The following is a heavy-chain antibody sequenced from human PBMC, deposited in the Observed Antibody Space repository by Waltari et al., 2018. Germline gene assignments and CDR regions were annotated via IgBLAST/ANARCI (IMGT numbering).Heavy chain of an antibody. V-gene: IGHV7-4-1*02. CDR2: INTNTGNP. CDR3: ARAGPAAAGTVRYYYYYYGMDV. Sequence: QVQLVQSGSELKKPGASVKVSCKASGYTFTSYAMNRVRQAPGQGLEWMGWINTNTGNPTYAQGFTGRFVFSLDTSVSTAYLQISSLKAEDTAVYYCARAGPAAAGTVRYYYYYYGMDVWGQGTTVTVSS. D-gene: IGHD6-13*01. CDR1: GYTFTSYA. J-gene: IGHJ6*02.